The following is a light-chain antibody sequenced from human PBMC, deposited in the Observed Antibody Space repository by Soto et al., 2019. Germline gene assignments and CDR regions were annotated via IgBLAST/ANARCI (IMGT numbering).Light chain of an antibody. Sequence: EIVLTQSPGTLSLSPGERATLSCRASQSVSSSYLAWYQQKPGQAPRLLIYGASSRATGIPDRFSGSGSGTDFTITISRLEPEDFAVYYCQQYGTSPLTFGGGPRWRSN. CDR1: QSVSSSY. CDR3: QQYGTSPLT. V-gene: IGKV3-20*01. J-gene: IGKJ4*01. CDR2: GAS.